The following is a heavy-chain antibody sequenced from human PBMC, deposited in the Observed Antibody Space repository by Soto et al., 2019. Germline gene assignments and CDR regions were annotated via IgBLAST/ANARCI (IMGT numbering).Heavy chain of an antibody. D-gene: IGHD1-1*01. Sequence: SETLSLTCAVYGGSFSGYYWSWIRQPPGKGLEWIGEINHSGSTNYNPSLKSRVTISVDTSKNQFSLKLSSVTAADTAVYYCARAGRRGPKALDYWGQGTLVTVSS. J-gene: IGHJ4*02. CDR2: INHSGST. CDR1: GGSFSGYY. V-gene: IGHV4-34*01. CDR3: ARAGRRGPKALDY.